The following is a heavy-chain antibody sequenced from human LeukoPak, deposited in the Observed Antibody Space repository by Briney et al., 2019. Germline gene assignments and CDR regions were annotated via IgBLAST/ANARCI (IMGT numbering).Heavy chain of an antibody. CDR2: IYYSGST. CDR3: AREIYSSSWPSYYYYYMDV. D-gene: IGHD6-13*01. CDR1: GGSISSSSYY. Sequence: PSETLSLTCTVSGGSISSSSYYWGWIRQPPGKGLEWIVSIYYSGSTYYNPSLKSRVTISVDTSKNQFSLKLSSVTAADTAVYYCAREIYSSSWPSYYYYYMDVWGKGTTVTVSS. J-gene: IGHJ6*03. V-gene: IGHV4-39*07.